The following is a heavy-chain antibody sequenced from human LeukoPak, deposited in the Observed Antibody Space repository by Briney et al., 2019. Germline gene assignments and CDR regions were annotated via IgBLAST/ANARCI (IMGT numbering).Heavy chain of an antibody. Sequence: GGSLRLSCAASGFTFSRCAMHWVRQAPGKGLEWVAVISYDGSNKSYADSVKGRFTISRDSSKNTLYLQMNSLRAEDTAVYYCASHYDTSGYHYFDFRGQGTLVTLPS. CDR2: ISYDGSNK. D-gene: IGHD3-22*01. J-gene: IGHJ4*02. V-gene: IGHV3-30-3*01. CDR3: ASHYDTSGYHYFDF. CDR1: GFTFSRCA.